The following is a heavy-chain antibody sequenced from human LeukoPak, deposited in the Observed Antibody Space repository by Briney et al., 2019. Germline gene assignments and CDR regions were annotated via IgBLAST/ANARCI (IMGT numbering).Heavy chain of an antibody. CDR1: GLSFSSYW. CDR3: ASSHDSSGND. D-gene: IGHD3-22*01. V-gene: IGHV3-7*01. CDR2: IKYDGSLK. J-gene: IGHJ4*02. Sequence: GGSLRLSCVASGLSFSSYWMAWVRQAPGKGLEWVANIKYDGSLKFYVDSVKGRFTISRDNAKNSLYLEMNSLRADDTAVYFCASSHDSSGNDWGQGTMVTVSS.